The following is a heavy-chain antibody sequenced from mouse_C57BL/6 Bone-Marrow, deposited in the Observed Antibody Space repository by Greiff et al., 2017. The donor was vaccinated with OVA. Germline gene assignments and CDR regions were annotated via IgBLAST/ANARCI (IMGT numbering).Heavy chain of an antibody. Sequence: DVQLVESGGGLVQPKGSLKLSCAASGFSFNTYAMNWVRQAPGKGLEWVARIRSKSNNYATYYADSVKDRFTISRDDSESMLYLQMNNLKTEDTAMYYCVRQGYCYAMDYWGQGTSVTVSS. D-gene: IGHD2-14*01. V-gene: IGHV10-1*01. CDR1: GFSFNTYA. CDR3: VRQGYCYAMDY. J-gene: IGHJ4*01. CDR2: IRSKSNNYAT.